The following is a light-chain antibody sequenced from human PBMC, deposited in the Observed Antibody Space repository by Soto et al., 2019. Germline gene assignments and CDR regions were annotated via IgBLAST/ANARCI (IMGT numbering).Light chain of an antibody. J-gene: IGKJ3*01. CDR3: QQYYSTPPVT. Sequence: DIVLTQSPDSLAVSLGERATINCKSSQSVLYSSNNKNYLAWYQQKPVQPPKLLIYWASTRESGVPDRFSGSGSGTAFSITISSMQAEDVAVYYYQQYYSTPPVTFGPGTKVDIK. CDR1: QSVLYSSNNKNY. CDR2: WAS. V-gene: IGKV4-1*01.